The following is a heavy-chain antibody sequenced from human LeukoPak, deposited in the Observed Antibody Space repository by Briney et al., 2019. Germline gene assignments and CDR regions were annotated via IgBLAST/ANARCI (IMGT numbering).Heavy chain of an antibody. CDR3: AKSNWTTVSTCCYFDF. CDR1: GFTFSDYY. Sequence: GGSLRLSCPASGFTFSDYYMSWIRQSPGKGLEGVSYISSASTTKDYADSVKGRFTISRDNAKKSLYLQMNGLRAEDTAVYFCAKSNWTTVSTCCYFDFWGQVALVTSSS. D-gene: IGHD4-17*01. CDR2: ISSASTTK. J-gene: IGHJ4*02. V-gene: IGHV3-11*01.